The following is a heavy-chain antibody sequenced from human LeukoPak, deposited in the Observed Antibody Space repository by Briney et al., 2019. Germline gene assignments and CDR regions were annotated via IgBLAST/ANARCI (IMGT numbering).Heavy chain of an antibody. CDR1: GGTFSSYA. CDR2: IIPIFGTA. D-gene: IGHD2-2*01. V-gene: IGHV1-69*13. J-gene: IGHJ3*02. Sequence: SVKVSCTASGGTFSSYAISWVRQAPGQGLEWVGGIIPIFGTANYAQKFQGRVTITADESTSTAYMELSSLRSEDTAVYYCARSRYCSSTSCEDDAFDIWGQGTMVTVSS. CDR3: ARSRYCSSTSCEDDAFDI.